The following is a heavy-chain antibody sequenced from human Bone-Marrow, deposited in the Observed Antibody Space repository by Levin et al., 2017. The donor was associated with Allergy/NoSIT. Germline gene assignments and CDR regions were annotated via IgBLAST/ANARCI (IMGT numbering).Heavy chain of an antibody. D-gene: IGHD1-26*01. CDR2: IAVGSGNT. J-gene: IGHJ4*02. CDR1: GFTFNSAA. Sequence: KISCQASGFTFNSAAIHWVRHPPGQGLEYIGWIAVGSGNTRYAQKFQGTVTLTRDMSTSTAYMELNSPRTEETAVYYCAADRLGGLDDWGQGALVTVSS. V-gene: IGHV1-58*02. CDR3: AADRLGGLDD.